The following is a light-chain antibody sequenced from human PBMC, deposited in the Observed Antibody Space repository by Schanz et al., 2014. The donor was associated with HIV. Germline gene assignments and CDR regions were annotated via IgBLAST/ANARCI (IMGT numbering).Light chain of an antibody. CDR1: QAIRND. CDR3: LQDYNYPQT. Sequence: AIQMAQSPSSLSASVGDRVTLTCRASQAIRNDLGWYQQKPGKAPKLLIYGASNLHTGVPSRFNGSRSGTDFSLTISSLQPEDFATYFCLQDYNYPQTFGQGTKVEVK. V-gene: IGKV1-6*01. CDR2: GAS. J-gene: IGKJ1*01.